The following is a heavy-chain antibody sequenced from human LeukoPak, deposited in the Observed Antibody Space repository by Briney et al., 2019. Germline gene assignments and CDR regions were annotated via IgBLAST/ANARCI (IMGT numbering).Heavy chain of an antibody. V-gene: IGHV1-2*02. D-gene: IGHD2-2*01. CDR3: ARETEDVVVVPAAAYFDY. J-gene: IGHJ4*02. CDR1: GYTFTGYY. Sequence: ASVKVSCKASGYTFTGYYMHWVRQAPGQGLEWMGWINPNSGGTNYAQKFQGRVTMTRDTSISTAYMDLSRLRSDDTAVFYCARETEDVVVVPAAAYFDYWGQGTLATVSS. CDR2: INPNSGGT.